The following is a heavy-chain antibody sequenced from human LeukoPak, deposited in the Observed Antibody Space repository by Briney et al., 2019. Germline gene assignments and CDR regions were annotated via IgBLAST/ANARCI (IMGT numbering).Heavy chain of an antibody. D-gene: IGHD3-16*01. J-gene: IGHJ4*02. CDR3: AKYDASVNFDY. V-gene: IGHV3-15*05. CDR2: IKSKTDGGTT. CDR1: GFTFTNAW. Sequence: GGSLRLSCVASGFTFTNAWMSWVRQAPGKGLEWVGHIKSKTDGGTTDYSAPVKGRFTISRDDSEHTLYLQMNSLKTDDTAVYYCAKYDASVNFDYWGQGTLVTVSS.